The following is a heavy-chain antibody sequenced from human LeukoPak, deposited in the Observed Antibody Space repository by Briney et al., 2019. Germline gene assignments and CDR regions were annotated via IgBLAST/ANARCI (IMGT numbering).Heavy chain of an antibody. J-gene: IGHJ4*02. Sequence: PGGSLRLSCAASGFTFDDYAMHWVRQAPGKGLEWVSGISWNSGSIGYADSVKGRFTISRDNAKNSLYLQMNSLRAEVTALYYCAKDVSSGYYYADYWGQGTLVTVSS. CDR1: GFTFDDYA. D-gene: IGHD3-22*01. CDR2: ISWNSGSI. CDR3: AKDVSSGYYYADY. V-gene: IGHV3-9*01.